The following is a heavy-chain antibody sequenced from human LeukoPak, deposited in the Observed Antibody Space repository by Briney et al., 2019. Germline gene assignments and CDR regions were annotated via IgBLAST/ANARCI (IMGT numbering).Heavy chain of an antibody. CDR3: ARGDFSSGTYYFDY. Sequence: ASVKVSCKASGYTFTGYYMHWVRQAPGQGLEWMGRINPNSGGTNYAQKFQGRATMTRDTSISTAYMELSRLRSDDTAVYYCARGDFSSGTYYFDYWGQGTLVTVSA. CDR1: GYTFTGYY. D-gene: IGHD6-25*01. V-gene: IGHV1-2*06. CDR2: INPNSGGT. J-gene: IGHJ4*02.